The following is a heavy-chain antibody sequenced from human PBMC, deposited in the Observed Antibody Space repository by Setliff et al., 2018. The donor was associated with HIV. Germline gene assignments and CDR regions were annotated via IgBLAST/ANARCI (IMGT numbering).Heavy chain of an antibody. Sequence: SVKVSCKASGGTFSNYGMSWVRQAPGQGLEWMGGIIPTSGTANYAQNLQGRVTLTTDTSTNTAYMELRSLRSDDTAVYYCARDPGSDVDYWGQGTLVTVSS. J-gene: IGHJ4*02. V-gene: IGHV1-69*05. D-gene: IGHD6-19*01. CDR1: GGTFSNYG. CDR2: IIPTSGTA. CDR3: ARDPGSDVDY.